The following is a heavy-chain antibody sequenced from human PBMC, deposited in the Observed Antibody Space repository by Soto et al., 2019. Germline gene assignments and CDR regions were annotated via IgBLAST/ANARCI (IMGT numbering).Heavy chain of an antibody. D-gene: IGHD1-1*01. V-gene: IGHV3-48*03. Sequence: EVQLVESGGGLVQPGGSLSLSCAASGFTCSRYDMNWVRQATGTGLEWVSYISSRGSTLYYADSVKGRFTISGDNAKNSLYLQRTSLRAEDTAVYYCARDTNYYGMDVGGQGTTVTV. CDR1: GFTCSRYD. CDR2: ISSRGSTL. CDR3: ARDTNYYGMDV. J-gene: IGHJ6*02.